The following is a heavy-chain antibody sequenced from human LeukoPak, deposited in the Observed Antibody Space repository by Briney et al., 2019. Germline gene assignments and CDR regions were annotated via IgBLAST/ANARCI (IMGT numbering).Heavy chain of an antibody. D-gene: IGHD6-19*01. CDR1: GFTFSSYD. J-gene: IGHJ4*02. CDR2: IGTAGDT. Sequence: GGSLRLSCAASGFTFSSYDMHWVRQATGKGLEWVSGIGTAGDTYYAGSVKGRFTISRENAKNSLYLQMNSLRAEDTALYHCAREVAVAGELDYWGQGTLVTVSS. CDR3: AREVAVAGELDY. V-gene: IGHV3-13*01.